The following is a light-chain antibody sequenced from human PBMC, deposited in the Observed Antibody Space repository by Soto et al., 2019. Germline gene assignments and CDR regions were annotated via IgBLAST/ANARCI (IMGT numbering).Light chain of an antibody. CDR3: KSYAGSNTYV. Sequence: QSALTQPPSASGSPGQSVTISCTGTKSDIGVYDFVSWYQHHPGKAPRLIIYEVVQRPSGVPDRFSGSQSGNTASLTVSGLQAADEAHYFCKSYAGSNTYVFGSGTKVTVL. V-gene: IGLV2-8*01. J-gene: IGLJ1*01. CDR1: KSDIGVYDF. CDR2: EVV.